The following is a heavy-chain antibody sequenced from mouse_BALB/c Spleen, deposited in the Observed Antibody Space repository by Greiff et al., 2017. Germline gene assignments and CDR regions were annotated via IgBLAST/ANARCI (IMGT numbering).Heavy chain of an antibody. Sequence: VQLKESGPGLVKPSQSLSLTCTVTGYSITSDYAWNWIRQFPGNKLEWMGYISYSGSTSYNPSLKSRISITRDTSKNQFFLQLNSVTTEDTATYYCARGDYGNGAMDYWGQGTSVTVSS. D-gene: IGHD2-1*01. CDR2: ISYSGST. CDR3: ARGDYGNGAMDY. J-gene: IGHJ4*01. CDR1: GYSITSDYA. V-gene: IGHV3-2*02.